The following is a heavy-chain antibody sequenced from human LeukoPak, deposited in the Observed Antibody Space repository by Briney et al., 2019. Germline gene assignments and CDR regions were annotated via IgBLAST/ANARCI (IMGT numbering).Heavy chain of an antibody. J-gene: IGHJ4*02. D-gene: IGHD5-12*01. Sequence: GGSLRLSCAASGFTFSDYYMSWIRQAPGKGLEWVSYISSSGSTIYYADSVKGRFTISRDNAKNSLYLQMNSLRAEDTAVYYCARDGYSGYDGEYYFDYWGQGTLVTVSS. CDR3: ARDGYSGYDGEYYFDY. CDR2: ISSSGSTI. V-gene: IGHV3-11*04. CDR1: GFTFSDYY.